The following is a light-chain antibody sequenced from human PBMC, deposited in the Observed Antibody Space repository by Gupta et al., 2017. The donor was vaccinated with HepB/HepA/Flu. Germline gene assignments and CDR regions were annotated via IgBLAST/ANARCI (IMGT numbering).Light chain of an antibody. CDR3: QQYDSTPLT. CDR2: WAS. V-gene: IGKV4-1*01. CDR1: QSVLYSSNNKNY. Sequence: DIVMTQPPDSLAVSLGERATINCKSSQSVLYSSNNKNYLAWYQQKPGRPPKLLIYWASTRESGVPDRFSGSGSGTDFTLTISSLQAEDVAVYYCQQYDSTPLTFGGGTKVEIK. J-gene: IGKJ4*01.